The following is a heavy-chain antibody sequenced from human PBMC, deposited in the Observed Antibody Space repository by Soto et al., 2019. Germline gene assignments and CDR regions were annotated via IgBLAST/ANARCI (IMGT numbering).Heavy chain of an antibody. V-gene: IGHV4-34*01. CDR1: GGSFSGYY. Sequence: SETLSLTCAVYGGSFSGYYWSWIRQPPGKGLEWIGEINHSGSTNYNPSLKSRVTISVDTSKNEFSLKLSSVTAADTAVYYCARVVGWTNGALRATKQKNYYYYMDVWGKGTTVTVSS. CDR2: INHSGST. D-gene: IGHD2-8*01. J-gene: IGHJ6*03. CDR3: ARVVGWTNGALRATKQKNYYYYMDV.